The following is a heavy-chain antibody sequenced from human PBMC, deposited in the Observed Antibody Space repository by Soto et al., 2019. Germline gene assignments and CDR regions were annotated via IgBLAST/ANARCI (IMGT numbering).Heavy chain of an antibody. CDR3: ARVYIVLMVYATPYYMDV. CDR1: GYTFTSYG. D-gene: IGHD2-8*01. CDR2: ISAYNGNT. Sequence: QVQLVQSGAEVKKPGASVKVSCKASGYTFTSYGISWVRQAPGQGLEWMGWISAYNGNTNYAQKLQGRVTMTTDTSTSTAYMELRSLRSDDTAVYYCARVYIVLMVYATPYYMDVWGTGTTVTVSS. J-gene: IGHJ6*03. V-gene: IGHV1-18*01.